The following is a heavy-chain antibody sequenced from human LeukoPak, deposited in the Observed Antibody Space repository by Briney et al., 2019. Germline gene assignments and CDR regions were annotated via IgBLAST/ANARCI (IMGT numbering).Heavy chain of an antibody. V-gene: IGHV6-1*01. D-gene: IGHD3-9*01. CDR1: GDSVSSNSAA. Sequence: SQTLSLTCAISGDSVSSNSAAWNWIRQSPSRGLEWLGRTYYRSKWYNDYAVSVKSRITINPDTSKNQFSLQLNSVTPEDTAVYYCARDVVLTGYYSYYYYYYYMDVWGKGTTVTVSS. J-gene: IGHJ6*03. CDR3: ARDVVLTGYYSYYYYYYYMDV. CDR2: TYYRSKWYN.